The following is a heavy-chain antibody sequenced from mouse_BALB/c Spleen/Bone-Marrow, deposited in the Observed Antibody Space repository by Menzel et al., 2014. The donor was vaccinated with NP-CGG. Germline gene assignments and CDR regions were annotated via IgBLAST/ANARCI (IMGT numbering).Heavy chain of an antibody. J-gene: IGHJ3*01. CDR3: TRLITTGGFAY. CDR1: GYTFSTYW. V-gene: IGHV1-9*01. D-gene: IGHD2-4*01. Sequence: QVTLKESGAELMKPGASVKISCKATGYTFSTYWIEWVKQRPGHGLEWIGEILPGSGTTNYNEKFKGKATFTADTSSNTAYMQLSSLTSEASAVYYCTRLITTGGFAYWGQGTLVTVSA. CDR2: ILPGSGTT.